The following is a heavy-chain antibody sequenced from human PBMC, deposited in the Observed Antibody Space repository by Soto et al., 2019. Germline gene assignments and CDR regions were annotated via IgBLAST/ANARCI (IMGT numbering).Heavy chain of an antibody. D-gene: IGHD6-13*01. V-gene: IGHV3-30*03. J-gene: IGHJ4*02. CDR1: GFTFSSYG. CDR2: ISYDGSNK. CDR3: ARARAAAALDY. Sequence: QMQLVESGGGVVQPGRSLRLSCAVSGFTFSSYGMHWVRQAPGQGLEWVAVISYDGSNKYYADSVKGRFTISRDNSKNTLYLQMNSLRAEDTAVYYCARARAAAALDYWGQGTLVTVSS.